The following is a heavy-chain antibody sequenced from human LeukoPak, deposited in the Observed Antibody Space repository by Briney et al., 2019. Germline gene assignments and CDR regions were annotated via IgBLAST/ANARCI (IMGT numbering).Heavy chain of an antibody. D-gene: IGHD1-1*01. J-gene: IGHJ6*02. Sequence: GGSLRLSCAASGFTFSSYAMSGVRQAPGKGLEWVSAISGSGGSTNYADSVKGRFTISRDNSQNTLYLQMNSLRAEDTAVYSCATTETTVGYYYYGMDVWGQGTTVTVSS. V-gene: IGHV3-23*01. CDR1: GFTFSSYA. CDR2: ISGSGGST. CDR3: ATTETTVGYYYYGMDV.